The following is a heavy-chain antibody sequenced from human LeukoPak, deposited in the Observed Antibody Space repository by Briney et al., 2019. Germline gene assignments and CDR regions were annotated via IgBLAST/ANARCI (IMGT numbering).Heavy chain of an antibody. V-gene: IGHV3-48*04. Sequence: PGGSLRLSCAASGFTFSSYSMNWVRQAPGKGLEWVSYISSSSSTIYYADSVKGRFTISRDNAKNSLYLQMNSLRAEDTAVYYCARDKLAANLNYYYYYYYMDVWGKGTTVTVSS. CDR1: GFTFSSYS. CDR3: ARDKLAANLNYYYYYYYMDV. CDR2: ISSSSSTI. D-gene: IGHD2-15*01. J-gene: IGHJ6*03.